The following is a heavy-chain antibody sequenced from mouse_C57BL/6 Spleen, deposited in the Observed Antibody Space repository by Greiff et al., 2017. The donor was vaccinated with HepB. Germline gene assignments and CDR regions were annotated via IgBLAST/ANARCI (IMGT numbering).Heavy chain of an antibody. CDR3: ARDLGYYGAMDY. V-gene: IGHV3-6*01. CDR1: GYSITSGYY. Sequence: EVKLMESGPGLVKPSQSLSLPCSVTGYSITSGYYWNWIRQFPGNKLEWMGYISYDGSNNYNPSLKNRISITRDTSKNQFFLKLNSVTTEDTATYDCARDLGYYGAMDYWGQGTSVTVSS. D-gene: IGHD1-1*01. CDR2: ISYDGSN. J-gene: IGHJ4*01.